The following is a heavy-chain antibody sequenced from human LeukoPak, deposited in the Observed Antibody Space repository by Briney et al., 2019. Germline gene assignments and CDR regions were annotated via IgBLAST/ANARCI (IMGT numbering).Heavy chain of an antibody. Sequence: SETLSLTCTVSGGSIGSYFWNWIRQPPGKGLEWIGHIYHSGSTNYNPSLRSRVTISVDTSKNQFSLKLNSVTAADTAVYYCARHYGPWGQGTLVTVSS. CDR1: GGSIGSYF. CDR3: ARHYGP. J-gene: IGHJ5*02. D-gene: IGHD3-10*01. CDR2: IYHSGST. V-gene: IGHV4-59*08.